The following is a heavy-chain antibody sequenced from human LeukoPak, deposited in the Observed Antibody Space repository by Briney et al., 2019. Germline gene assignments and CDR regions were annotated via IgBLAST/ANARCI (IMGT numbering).Heavy chain of an antibody. CDR2: ISYDGSNK. D-gene: IGHD3-16*01. J-gene: IGHJ4*02. CDR3: ATTGEY. Sequence: GRSLRLSCAASGFTFSSYGMHWVRQAPGKGLEWVAVISYDGSNKYYADSVKGRFTISRDNSKNTLYLQMNSLRAEDTAVYYCATTGEYWGQGTLVTVSS. CDR1: GFTFSSYG. V-gene: IGHV3-30*03.